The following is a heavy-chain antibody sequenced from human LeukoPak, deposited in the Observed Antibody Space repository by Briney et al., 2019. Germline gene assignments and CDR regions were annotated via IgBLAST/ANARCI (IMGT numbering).Heavy chain of an antibody. V-gene: IGHV4-34*01. CDR3: ARGFMYSSSWYVRGRPISYFDY. Sequence: SETLSLTCAVYGGSFSGYYWSWIRQPPGKGLEWIGEINHSASTNYNPSLKSPVTISVDTSTTQFSLKLSSVPAADTAVYYCARGFMYSSSWYVRGRPISYFDYWGQGPLVTVSS. CDR1: GGSFSGYY. J-gene: IGHJ4*02. D-gene: IGHD6-13*01. CDR2: INHSAST.